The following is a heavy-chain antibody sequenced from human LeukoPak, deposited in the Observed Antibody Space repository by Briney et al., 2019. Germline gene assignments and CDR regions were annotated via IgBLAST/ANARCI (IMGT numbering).Heavy chain of an antibody. CDR3: AKGHGLAAALEDFDY. CDR1: GFTFSTYA. J-gene: IGHJ4*02. D-gene: IGHD6-13*01. V-gene: IGHV3-23*01. CDR2: ISHSGDST. Sequence: GGSLRLSCAASGFTFSTYAMSWVRQAPGKGLEWVSVISHSGDSTYYADSVRGQFTISRDNSKNTLYLQMNSLRAEVTAVYYCAKGHGLAAALEDFDYWGQGTLVTVSS.